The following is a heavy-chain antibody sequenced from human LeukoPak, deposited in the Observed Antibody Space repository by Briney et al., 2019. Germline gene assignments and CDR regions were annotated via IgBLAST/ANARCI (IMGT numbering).Heavy chain of an antibody. V-gene: IGHV3-23*01. D-gene: IGHD6-13*01. CDR2: ISGSGGST. CDR1: GFTFSSYA. CDR3: ARDGYGSWSPFDS. Sequence: QPGGSLRLSCAASGFTFSSYAMSWVRQAPGKGLEWVSAISGSGGSTYYADSVKGRFTISRDDSKNTLYLQMNSLRADDTAVFYCARDGYGSWSPFDSWGQGTLVTVSS. J-gene: IGHJ4*02.